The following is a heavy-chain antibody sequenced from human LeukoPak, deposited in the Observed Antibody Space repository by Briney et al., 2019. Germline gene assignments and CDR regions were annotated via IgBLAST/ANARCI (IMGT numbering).Heavy chain of an antibody. CDR1: GGSISSYY. CDR2: IYTSGST. J-gene: IGHJ4*02. CDR3: ARGSSSSWYDC. Sequence: PSETLSLTCTVPGGSISSYYWSWIRQPAGMGLEWLGRIYTSGSTNYNLSLKSRVTMSVDKSKNQFSLNLSSVTAADTALYYCARGSSSSWYDCWGQGTLVTVSS. D-gene: IGHD6-13*01. V-gene: IGHV4-4*07.